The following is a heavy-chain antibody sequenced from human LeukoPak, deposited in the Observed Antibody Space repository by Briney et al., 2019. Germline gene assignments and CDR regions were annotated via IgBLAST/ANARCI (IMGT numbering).Heavy chain of an antibody. V-gene: IGHV4-30-4*01. J-gene: IGHJ4*02. CDR1: GGSISSGDYY. CDR3: EIIKDYYDSSGYAY. CDR2: IYYSGST. D-gene: IGHD3-22*01. Sequence: SETLSLTCTVSGGSISSGDYYWSWIRQPPGKGLEWIGYIYYSGSTYYNPSLKSRVTISVDTSKNQFSLKLSSVTAADTAVYYCEIIKDYYDSSGYAYWGQGTLVTVSS.